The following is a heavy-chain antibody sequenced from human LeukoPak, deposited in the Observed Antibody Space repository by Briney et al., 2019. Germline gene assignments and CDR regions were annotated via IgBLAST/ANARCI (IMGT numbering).Heavy chain of an antibody. CDR2: IYYTGST. J-gene: IGHJ4*02. CDR3: ASGSYYFDY. Sequence: PSETLSLTCTVSGGSISSYYWSWIRQPPGKGLEWIGYIYYTGSTNYNPSLKSRVTISVDTSKNQFSLKLSSVTAADTAVYYCASGSYYFDYWGQGTLVTVSS. D-gene: IGHD1-26*01. V-gene: IGHV4-59*08. CDR1: GGSISSYY.